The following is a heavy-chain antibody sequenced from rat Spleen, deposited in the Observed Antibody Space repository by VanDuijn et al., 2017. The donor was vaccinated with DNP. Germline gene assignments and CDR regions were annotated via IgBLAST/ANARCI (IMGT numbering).Heavy chain of an antibody. V-gene: IGHV5-7*01. CDR2: ISYDGSDT. D-gene: IGHD1-12*01. J-gene: IGHJ4*01. CDR1: GITISHHN. CDR3: ARHRTIMPYYYAMDA. Sequence: EVQLVESGGGLVQPGSSLKPSCAVSGITISHHNMAWVRQAPKKTLEWVATISYDGSDTYYRDSVKGRFTISRDNAQSTLYLQMDSLRSEDTATYYCARHRTIMPYYYAMDAWGQGASVTVSS.